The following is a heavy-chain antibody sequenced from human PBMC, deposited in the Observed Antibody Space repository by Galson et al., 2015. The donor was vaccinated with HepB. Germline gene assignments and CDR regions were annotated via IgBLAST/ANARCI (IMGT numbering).Heavy chain of an antibody. V-gene: IGHV3-33*01. Sequence: SLRLSCAASGFSFRTYAMHWVRQAPGRGLEWVTVIWNDGSSPYYGDSVRGRFTISRDNSKNMLYLQMNNLRVADTAIYYCARDVVDDIDNDDYSSAAGYWGQGTLVTVSS. J-gene: IGHJ4*02. D-gene: IGHD4-17*01. CDR1: GFSFRTYA. CDR3: ARDVVDDIDNDDYSSAAGY. CDR2: IWNDGSSP.